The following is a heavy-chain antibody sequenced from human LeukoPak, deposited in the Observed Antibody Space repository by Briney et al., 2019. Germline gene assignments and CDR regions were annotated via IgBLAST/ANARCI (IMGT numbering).Heavy chain of an antibody. V-gene: IGHV3-30-3*01. Sequence: GGSLRHSREASGFTFSDYAMHWGRPAPRKGLEWVAVISYDGTNKYYAESVKGPVTISRDNSKNTIYLQINSLTTEDAAVYHCGRDNYGLDIWGQGTMVTVSS. CDR3: GRDNYGLDI. CDR2: ISYDGTNK. D-gene: IGHD5-24*01. J-gene: IGHJ3*02. CDR1: GFTFSDYA.